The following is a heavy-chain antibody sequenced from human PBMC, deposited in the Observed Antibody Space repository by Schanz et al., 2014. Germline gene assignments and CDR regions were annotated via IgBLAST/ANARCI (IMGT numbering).Heavy chain of an antibody. CDR3: AKDDTQVNGMDV. Sequence: VQLVESGGGVVQPGRSLRLSCAASGFSFSTYAMHWVRQAPGKGLEWVSYISSSSSYIYYADSMKGRFTISRDNAKNTLHLQMNSLRVEDTAVYYCAKDDTQVNGMDVWGQGTTVTVSS. CDR2: ISSSSSYI. V-gene: IGHV3-21*01. J-gene: IGHJ6*02. CDR1: GFSFSTYA.